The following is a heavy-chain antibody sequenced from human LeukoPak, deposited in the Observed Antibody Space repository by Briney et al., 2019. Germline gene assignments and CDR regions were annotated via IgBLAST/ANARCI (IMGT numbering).Heavy chain of an antibody. J-gene: IGHJ6*03. CDR2: INQTGKTNYNPSLT. Sequence: PSETLSLTCAVDGGSFSGFYWAWIRQTPAKGLEWIGEINQTGKTNYNPSLTDYNPSLRSRVTISVDSSKNQLSLKVNSVTAADTGVYYCARARHDPLEYGYYMDVWGTGTPVAVSS. CDR1: GGSFSGFY. CDR3: ARARHDPLEYGYYMDV. V-gene: IGHV4-34*01. D-gene: IGHD3-3*01.